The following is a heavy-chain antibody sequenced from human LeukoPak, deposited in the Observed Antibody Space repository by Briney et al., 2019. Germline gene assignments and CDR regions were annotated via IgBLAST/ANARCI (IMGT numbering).Heavy chain of an antibody. J-gene: IGHJ4*02. CDR3: ASWYRGAAISY. Sequence: GAPLQISCKGLGSRFTSYWISWVRPPPGKGLGWMGIIYPGDSDTRYSPSFQGQVTISADKSISTAYLQWCSLKASDTAMYYCASWYRGAAISYWGQGTLVTVSS. CDR2: IYPGDSDT. CDR1: GSRFTSYW. D-gene: IGHD3-10*01. V-gene: IGHV5-51*01.